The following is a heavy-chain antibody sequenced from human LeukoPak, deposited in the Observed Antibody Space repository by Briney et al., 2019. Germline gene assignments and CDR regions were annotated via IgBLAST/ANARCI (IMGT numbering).Heavy chain of an antibody. CDR2: IYYSGST. V-gene: IGHV4-59*01. Sequence: SETLSLTCTVSGGSISGCYWSWIRQPPGKGLEWIGYIYYSGSTNYNPSLKSRVTISVDTSKNQFSLKLSSVTAADTAVYYCARRSYLDSSSSNWFDPWGQGTLVTVSS. D-gene: IGHD6-13*01. CDR3: ARRSYLDSSSSNWFDP. CDR1: GGSISGCY. J-gene: IGHJ5*02.